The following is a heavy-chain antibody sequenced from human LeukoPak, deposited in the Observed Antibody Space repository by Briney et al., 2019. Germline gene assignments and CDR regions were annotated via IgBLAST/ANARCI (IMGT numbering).Heavy chain of an antibody. CDR3: ARDLKAFGYDILTGLH. D-gene: IGHD3-9*01. J-gene: IGHJ4*02. CDR1: GYTFTSYG. Sequence: GASVKVSCKASGYTFTSYGISWVRQAPGQGLEWMGWISAYNGNTNYAQKLQGRVTMTTDTSTSTAYMELRSLRSDDTAMYYCARDLKAFGYDILTGLHWGQGTLVTVSS. V-gene: IGHV1-18*01. CDR2: ISAYNGNT.